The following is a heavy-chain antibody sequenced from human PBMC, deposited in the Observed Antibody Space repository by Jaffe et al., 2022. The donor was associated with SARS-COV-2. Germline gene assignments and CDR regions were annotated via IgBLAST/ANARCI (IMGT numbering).Heavy chain of an antibody. Sequence: QVQLVQSGSELKKPGASVKVSCKASGYTFTSHAINWVRQAPGQGLEWMGWINTNTGEPTYVQGFTGRFVFSLDASVTTAYLQITSLKAEDSAVYYCARDFPRHFVSDYWGQGTLVTVSS. CDR3: ARDFPRHFVSDY. CDR1: GYTFTSHA. J-gene: IGHJ4*02. D-gene: IGHD3-16*01. CDR2: INTNTGEP. V-gene: IGHV7-4-1*02.